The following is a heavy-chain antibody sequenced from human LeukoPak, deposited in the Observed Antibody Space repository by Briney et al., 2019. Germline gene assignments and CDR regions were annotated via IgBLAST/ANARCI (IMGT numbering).Heavy chain of an antibody. J-gene: IGHJ2*01. CDR2: ITPFNGNT. CDR3: ARSREVSRVDWYFDL. V-gene: IGHV1-45*02. D-gene: IGHD1-26*01. CDR1: GYTFTSYA. Sequence: SVKVSCKASGYTFTSYAMHWVRQAPGQRLEWMGWITPFNGNTNYAQKFQDRVTITRDRSMSTAYMELSSLRSEDTAMYYCARSREVSRVDWYFDLWGRGTLVTVSS.